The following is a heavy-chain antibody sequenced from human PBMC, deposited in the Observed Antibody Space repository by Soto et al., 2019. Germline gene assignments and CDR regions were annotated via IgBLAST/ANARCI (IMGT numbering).Heavy chain of an antibody. V-gene: IGHV1-8*01. Sequence: ASVKVSCKASRYTFISYDINWVRQAPGQGLEWMGWMNPSSANTGYAQKFQGRISMTRNTSMNTAYMELNSLTSEDTAVYYCTRGEEVWWNAGPLGLHGLDVWGQGTTVTVSS. CDR3: TRGEEVWWNAGPLGLHGLDV. J-gene: IGHJ6*02. D-gene: IGHD3-16*01. CDR1: RYTFISYD. CDR2: MNPSSANT.